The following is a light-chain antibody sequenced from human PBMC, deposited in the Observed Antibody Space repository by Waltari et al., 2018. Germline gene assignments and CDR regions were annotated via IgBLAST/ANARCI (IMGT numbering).Light chain of an antibody. J-gene: IGLJ2*01. CDR2: LNSDGTY. V-gene: IGLV4-69*01. CDR3: QTSVI. CDR1: SGYSNYA. Sequence: QLVLTHSPSASASLGASVKLTCTLNSGYSNYAIGWHQQQPEKGPRHLMKLNSDGTYTKGDGIPDRFSGSSSGAERYLTISSLQSEDEADYYCQTSVIFDGGTKLTVL.